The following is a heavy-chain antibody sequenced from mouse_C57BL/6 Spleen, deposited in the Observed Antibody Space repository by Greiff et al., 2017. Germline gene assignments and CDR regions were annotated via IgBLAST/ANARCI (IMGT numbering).Heavy chain of an antibody. J-gene: IGHJ4*01. CDR3: ARKGYGIPYYYAMDY. Sequence: EVQVEESGAGLVKPGGSLKLSCAASGFTFSDYGMHWVRQAPEKGLEWVAYISSGSSTIYYADTVKGRFTISRDKAKNTLFLQMTSLMSEDTAMYYCARKGYGIPYYYAMDYWGQGTSVTVSS. CDR1: GFTFSDYG. D-gene: IGHD1-1*01. CDR2: ISSGSSTI. V-gene: IGHV5-17*01.